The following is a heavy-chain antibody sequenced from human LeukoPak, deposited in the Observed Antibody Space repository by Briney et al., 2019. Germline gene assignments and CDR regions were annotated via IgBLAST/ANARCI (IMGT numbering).Heavy chain of an antibody. D-gene: IGHD5-12*01. CDR1: GYTFTSYG. V-gene: IGHV1-18*01. CDR3: ARDIIVATIPTENWFDP. Sequence: ASVKVSCKASGYTFTSYGISSVRQAPGQGLECMGWISAYNGNTSYAQKLQGRVTMTTDTSTSTAYMELRSLRSDDTAVYYCARDIIVATIPTENWFDPWGQGTLVTVSS. J-gene: IGHJ5*02. CDR2: ISAYNGNT.